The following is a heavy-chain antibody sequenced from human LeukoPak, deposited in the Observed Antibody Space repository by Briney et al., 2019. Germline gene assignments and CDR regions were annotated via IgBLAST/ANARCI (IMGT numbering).Heavy chain of an antibody. Sequence: ASVKVSCKASGYTFTGYYMHWVRQAPGQGLEWMGWINPNSGGTNYAQKFQGRVTMTRDTSISTAYVELSRLRSDGPAVYYCASSPGYLYYYMDVWGKGTTVTISS. D-gene: IGHD3-16*02. CDR1: GYTFTGYY. CDR2: INPNSGGT. J-gene: IGHJ6*03. V-gene: IGHV1-2*02. CDR3: ASSPGYLYYYMDV.